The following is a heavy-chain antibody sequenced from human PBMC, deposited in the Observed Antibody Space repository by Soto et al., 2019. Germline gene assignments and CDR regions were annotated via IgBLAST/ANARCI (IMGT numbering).Heavy chain of an antibody. D-gene: IGHD3-3*01. CDR1: GYTFGSYG. J-gene: IGHJ5*02. CDR3: ARDRVVVPGWFDP. V-gene: IGHV1-18*01. CDR2: ISAYNGNT. Sequence: QVQLVQSGAEVKKPGASVKVSCKASGYTFGSYGMTWVRQAPGQGLEWMGWISAYNGNTDYAQKFQGRVTLTTDTSTDTAYMELRSLRSDDTAVYYCARDRVVVPGWFDPWGQGTLVNVSS.